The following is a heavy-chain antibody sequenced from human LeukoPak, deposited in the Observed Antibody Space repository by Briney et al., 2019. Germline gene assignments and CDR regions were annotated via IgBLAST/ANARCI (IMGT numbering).Heavy chain of an antibody. CDR1: GYTFTIYD. CDR2: MSPNSGDT. Sequence: ASVKVSCKASGYTFTIYDFNWVRQATGQRPEWMGWMSPNSGDTGYAQKFQDRVTMTRDTSISTAYMELSSLRSDDTAVYYCARGPPNWGYDYWGPGTLVPVSS. V-gene: IGHV1-8*01. J-gene: IGHJ4*02. CDR3: ARGPPNWGYDY. D-gene: IGHD7-27*01.